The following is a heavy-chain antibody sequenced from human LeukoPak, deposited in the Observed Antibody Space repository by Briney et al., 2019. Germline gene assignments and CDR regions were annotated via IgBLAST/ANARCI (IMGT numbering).Heavy chain of an antibody. Sequence: ASVKVSCKASGYTFTSHDISWVRQAPGQGLEWMGWISAYNGNTNYAQKLQGRVTMTTDTSTSTAYMELRSLRSGDTAVYYCAKMTGRYGMDVWGQGTTVTVSS. V-gene: IGHV1-18*01. CDR3: AKMTGRYGMDV. CDR1: GYTFTSHD. J-gene: IGHJ6*02. CDR2: ISAYNGNT.